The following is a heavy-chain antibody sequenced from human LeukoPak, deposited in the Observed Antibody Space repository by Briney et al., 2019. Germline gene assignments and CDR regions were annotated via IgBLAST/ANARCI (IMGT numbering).Heavy chain of an antibody. Sequence: SETLSLTCAVYGGSFSGYYWSWIRQPPGKGLEWIGEINHSGSTNYNPSLKSRVTISVDTSKNRFSLKLSSVTAADTAVYYCARGARVRKGIAVAGRYYYYMDVWGKGTTVTVSS. V-gene: IGHV4-34*01. D-gene: IGHD6-19*01. CDR2: INHSGST. CDR1: GGSFSGYY. CDR3: ARGARVRKGIAVAGRYYYYMDV. J-gene: IGHJ6*03.